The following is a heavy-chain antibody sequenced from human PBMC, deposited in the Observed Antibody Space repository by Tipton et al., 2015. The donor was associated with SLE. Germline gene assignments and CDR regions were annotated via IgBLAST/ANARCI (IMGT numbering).Heavy chain of an antibody. CDR1: GFTFTSSA. CDR3: AAVGPPLVRSLEAFDI. CDR2: IVVGSGDA. V-gene: IGHV1-58*02. J-gene: IGHJ3*02. D-gene: IGHD1-1*01. Sequence: QSGPEVKKPGTSVKVSCKASGFTFTSSAMQWVRQARGQRPEWIGGIVVGSGDANYAQKFQERVTITRDMSTSTAYMELSSLRSEDTAVYYCAAVGPPLVRSLEAFDIWRRGTMVTVSS.